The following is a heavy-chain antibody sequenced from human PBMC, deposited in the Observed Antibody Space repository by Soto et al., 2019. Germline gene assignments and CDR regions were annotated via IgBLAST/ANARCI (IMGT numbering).Heavy chain of an antibody. CDR2: IYHAGSV. J-gene: IGHJ6*02. CDR1: GYSIGIGYY. V-gene: IGHV4-38-2*01. Sequence: SETLSLTCAVSGYSIGIGYYWAFIRQSPGKGLEWIGSIYHAGSVYYNPSLNGRVALSMDTSKNHFSLKLTSVTAADTAVYYCARTFDYYGMDVWGQGTTVTVSS. CDR3: ARTFDYYGMDV.